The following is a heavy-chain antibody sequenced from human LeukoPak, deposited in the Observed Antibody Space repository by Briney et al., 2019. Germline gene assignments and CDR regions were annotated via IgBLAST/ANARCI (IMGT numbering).Heavy chain of an antibody. D-gene: IGHD6-13*01. J-gene: IGHJ5*02. V-gene: IGHV3-23*01. CDR2: IGGSGSNT. CDR1: GFTFSNYA. Sequence: PGGSLRLSCAASGFTFSNYAMSWVRQAPGKGLEWVSTIGGSGSNTYYADSVKGRFTISRDNSKNTLYLQMNSLRAEDTAVYYCAKEHFYSRNWFDPWGQGTLVTVSS. CDR3: AKEHFYSRNWFDP.